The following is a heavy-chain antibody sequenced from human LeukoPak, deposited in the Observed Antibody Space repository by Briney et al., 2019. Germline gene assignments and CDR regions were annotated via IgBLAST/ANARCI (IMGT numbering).Heavy chain of an antibody. CDR2: INPSGGST. Sequence: ASVKVSCKASGYTFANYYMHWLRQAPGQGLEWMGIINPSGGSTSYAQKFQGRVTMTRDMSTSTVYMELSSLRSEDTAVYYCARVPTYYYGSGSYRHFDYWGQGTLVTVSS. J-gene: IGHJ4*02. V-gene: IGHV1-46*01. CDR3: ARVPTYYYGSGSYRHFDY. D-gene: IGHD3-10*01. CDR1: GYTFANYY.